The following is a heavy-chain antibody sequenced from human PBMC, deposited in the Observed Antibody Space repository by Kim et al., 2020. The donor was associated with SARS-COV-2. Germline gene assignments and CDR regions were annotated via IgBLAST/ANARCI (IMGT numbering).Heavy chain of an antibody. CDR1: GFTFSSYS. D-gene: IGHD2-2*01. J-gene: IGHJ6*02. CDR3: ARENIVVVPAAIFGPSVAGDYYGMDV. V-gene: IGHV3-48*02. Sequence: GGSLRLSCAASGFTFSSYSMNWVRQAPGKGLEWVSYISSSSSTIYYADSVKGRFTISRDNAKNSLYLQMNSLRDEDTAVYYCARENIVVVPAAIFGPSVAGDYYGMDVWGQGTTVTVSS. CDR2: ISSSSSTI.